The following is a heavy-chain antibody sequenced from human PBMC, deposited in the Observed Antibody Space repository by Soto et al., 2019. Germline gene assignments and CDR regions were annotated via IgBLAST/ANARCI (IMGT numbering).Heavy chain of an antibody. CDR2: IIPIFGTA. Sequence: SVKVSCKASGGTFSSYAISWVRQSPGQGLEWMGGIIPIFGTANYAQKFQGRVTITADESTSTAYMELSSLRSEDTAVYYCARDYARGYCSGGSCYRNRDWFDPWGQGTLVTVSS. D-gene: IGHD2-15*01. CDR3: ARDYARGYCSGGSCYRNRDWFDP. J-gene: IGHJ5*02. V-gene: IGHV1-69*13. CDR1: GGTFSSYA.